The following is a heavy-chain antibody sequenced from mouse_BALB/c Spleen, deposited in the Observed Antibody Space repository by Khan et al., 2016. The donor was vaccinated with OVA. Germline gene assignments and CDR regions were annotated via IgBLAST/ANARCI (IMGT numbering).Heavy chain of an antibody. V-gene: IGHV1-26*01. D-gene: IGHD6-1*01. CDR3: AKSSCRGFSY. Sequence: EVQLQQSGPELVKPGASMKISCKASGYSFTDYTMNWVKQSHGKSLEWIGLINPYNGGTSDNQKFKGKATLTVDKSSSTVYMELLCLTSGDSAVFYCAKSSCRGFSYWGQGTLVTVSA. CDR1: GYSFTDYT. J-gene: IGHJ3*01. CDR2: INPYNGGT.